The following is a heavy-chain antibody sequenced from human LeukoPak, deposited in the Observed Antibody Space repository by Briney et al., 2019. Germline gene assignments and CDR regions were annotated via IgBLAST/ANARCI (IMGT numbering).Heavy chain of an antibody. CDR2: VYHSGNT. J-gene: IGHJ3*01. Sequence: SETLSLTCTVPGGSISTDYWTSMRQPPGTGLEWIGYVYHSGNTGNTKYNPSLRSRVTISLDASKNQFSLKLTSVTTTDTAVYYCPRRRTRPEAFDVWGQGTMVTVSS. V-gene: IGHV4-59*01. D-gene: IGHD6-6*01. CDR1: GGSISTDY. CDR3: PRRRTRPEAFDV.